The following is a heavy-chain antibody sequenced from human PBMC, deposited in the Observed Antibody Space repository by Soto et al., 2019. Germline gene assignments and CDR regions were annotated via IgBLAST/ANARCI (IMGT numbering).Heavy chain of an antibody. CDR1: GYIFTSYY. CDR2: INPSGGRT. Sequence: QVQLVQSGAEVKKPGASVKVSCKASGYIFTSYYIHWVRQAPGQGLEWMGIINPSGGRTTYAQKFQGRVTMIRETSTCTVYMELSSLRSEDTAVYYCAREEGYCTSTSCYKEGWGYWGQGTLVTVSS. J-gene: IGHJ4*02. D-gene: IGHD2-2*02. V-gene: IGHV1-46*01. CDR3: AREEGYCTSTSCYKEGWGY.